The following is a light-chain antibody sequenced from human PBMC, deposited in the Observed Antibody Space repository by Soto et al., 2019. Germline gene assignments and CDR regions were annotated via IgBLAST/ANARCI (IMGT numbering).Light chain of an antibody. CDR1: QSINSN. CDR2: GAS. Sequence: EIVMTQSLATLSVSPGERATLSCRASQSINSNLAWYQQKPGQAPRLLIYGASTRATGIPARFSGSGSGTEFTLTISSLQSEDFAVYYCQQYNNWPPRYTFGQGTKLEIK. CDR3: QQYNNWPPRYT. J-gene: IGKJ2*01. V-gene: IGKV3-15*01.